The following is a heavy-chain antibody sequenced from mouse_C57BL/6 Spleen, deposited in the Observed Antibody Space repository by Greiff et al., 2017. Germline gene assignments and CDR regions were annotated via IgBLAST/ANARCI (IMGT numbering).Heavy chain of an antibody. CDR1: GYTFTSYW. V-gene: IGHV1-64*01. CDR2: IHPNSGST. D-gene: IGHD3-2*01. J-gene: IGHJ1*03. Sequence: QVQLQQPGAELVKPGASVKLSCKASGYTFTSYWMHWVKQRPGQGLEWIGMIHPNSGSTNYNEKFKSKATLTVDKSSSTAYMQLSSLTSEDSAVYYCARKKAPGVGCDVWGTGTTVTVSS. CDR3: ARKKAPGVGCDV.